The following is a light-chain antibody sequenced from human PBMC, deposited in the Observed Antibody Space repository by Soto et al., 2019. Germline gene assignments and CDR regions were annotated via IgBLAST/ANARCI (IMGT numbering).Light chain of an antibody. J-gene: IGKJ1*01. CDR3: QQYGSSPRT. Sequence: EIVLTQSPGTLSLSPGERATLSCRASQSVSSSYLAWYQQKPGQAPRLLIYGASSRATGITDRFSGSGSGTDFTLTLSRLEPEDFAVYYCQQYGSSPRTFGQGTKVEIK. CDR2: GAS. V-gene: IGKV3-20*01. CDR1: QSVSSSY.